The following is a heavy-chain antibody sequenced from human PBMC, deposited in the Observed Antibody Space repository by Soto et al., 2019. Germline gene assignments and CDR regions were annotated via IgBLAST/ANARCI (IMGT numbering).Heavy chain of an antibody. CDR3: PMGYYYGMDV. V-gene: IGHV1-2*04. CDR2: INPKSGGT. CDR1: GYSFTDYH. J-gene: IGHJ6*02. Sequence: ASVKVSCKASGYSFTDYHIHWVRQAPGQGLEWLGRINPKSGGTSTAQKFQGWVTMTTDTSISTASMELTRLTSDDTAIYYCPMGYYYGMDVWGQGTTVTVSS.